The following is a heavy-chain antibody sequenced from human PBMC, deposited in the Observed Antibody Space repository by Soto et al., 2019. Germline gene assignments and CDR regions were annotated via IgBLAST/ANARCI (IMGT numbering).Heavy chain of an antibody. J-gene: IGHJ4*02. V-gene: IGHV3-23*01. D-gene: IGHD3-10*01. CDR2: ISGSGGST. Sequence: EVQVLDSGGGLVQPGGSLRLCCAASGFTFTNYPMAWVRQAPAKGLEWVSTISGSGGSTFYADSVKGRFTISRDNSKNTVYLQMNSLRVEDTAVYYCAKRPLTFERSYFDYWDQGTLVTVSS. CDR3: AKRPLTFERSYFDY. CDR1: GFTFTNYP.